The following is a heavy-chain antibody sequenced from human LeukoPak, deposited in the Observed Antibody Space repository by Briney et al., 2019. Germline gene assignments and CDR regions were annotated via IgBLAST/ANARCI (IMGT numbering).Heavy chain of an antibody. CDR1: GGSITSSSYY. J-gene: IGHJ5*02. CDR3: ARGHFDVQWQVVRWFDP. CDR2: MYNSGST. Sequence: PSETLSLTCTVSGGSITSSSYYWGWIRQPPGKTLEWIGTMYNSGSTSYNSSLKSRVTISVDTSKNQFSLRLTSVTAADTAIYYCARGHFDVQWQVVRWFDPWGQGTLVTVSS. D-gene: IGHD6-19*01. V-gene: IGHV4-39*01.